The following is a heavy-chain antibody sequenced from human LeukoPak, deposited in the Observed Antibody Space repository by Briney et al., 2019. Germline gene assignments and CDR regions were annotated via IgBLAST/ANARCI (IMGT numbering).Heavy chain of an antibody. CDR1: GFPFSSYA. V-gene: IGHV3-23*01. CDR3: AKVGSSGRTQAFDI. Sequence: GGSLRLSCAASGFPFSSYAMHWVRQAPGKGLEWVSASSGSGGSTYYADSVKGRFTISRDKCKNTLYLQMNSLRAEDTAVYYCAKVGSSGRTQAFDIWGQGTMVTVSS. J-gene: IGHJ3*02. D-gene: IGHD6-19*01. CDR2: SSGSGGST.